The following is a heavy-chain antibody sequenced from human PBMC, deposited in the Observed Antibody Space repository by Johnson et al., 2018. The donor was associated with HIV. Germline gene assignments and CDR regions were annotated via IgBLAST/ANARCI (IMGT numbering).Heavy chain of an antibody. D-gene: IGHD6-13*01. CDR3: ARVGSSWGRDAFDI. J-gene: IGHJ3*02. Sequence: MLLVESGGGLVQPGGSLRLSCAASGFTFSSYAMHWVRQAPGKGLVWVSRINSDGSSTRYADSVKGRFTISRDNAKNTLYLQMNSLRAEDTAVYYCARVGSSWGRDAFDIWGQGTMVTVSS. CDR2: INSDGSST. V-gene: IGHV3-74*02. CDR1: GFTFSSYA.